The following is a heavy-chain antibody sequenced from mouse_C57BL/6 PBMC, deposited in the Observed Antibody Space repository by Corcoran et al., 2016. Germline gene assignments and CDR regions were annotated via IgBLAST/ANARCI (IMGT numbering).Heavy chain of an antibody. CDR3: ARREYGNYLFAY. D-gene: IGHD2-10*02. J-gene: IGHJ3*01. V-gene: IGHV1-26*01. CDR1: GYTFTDYY. Sequence: EVQLQQSGPELVKPGTSVKISCKASGYTFTDYYMNWVKQSHGKSLEWIGDINPNNGGTSYNQKFKGKATLTVDKSSSTAYMELRSLTSEDSAVYYCARREYGNYLFAYWGQGTLVTVSA. CDR2: INPNNGGT.